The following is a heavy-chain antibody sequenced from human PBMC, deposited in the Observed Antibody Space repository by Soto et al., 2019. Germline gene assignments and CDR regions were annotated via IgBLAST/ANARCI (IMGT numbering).Heavy chain of an antibody. CDR3: ARVTLGYCSGGSCYSAYYYGMEV. Sequence: SETLSLTCTVSGGSISSYYWSWIRQPPGKGLEWIGYIYYSGSTNYNPSLKSRVAISVDTSKNQFSLKLSSVTAADTAVYYCARVTLGYCSGGSCYSAYYYGMEVWGQGTTVTVSS. V-gene: IGHV4-59*01. CDR1: GGSISSYY. J-gene: IGHJ6*02. CDR2: IYYSGST. D-gene: IGHD2-15*01.